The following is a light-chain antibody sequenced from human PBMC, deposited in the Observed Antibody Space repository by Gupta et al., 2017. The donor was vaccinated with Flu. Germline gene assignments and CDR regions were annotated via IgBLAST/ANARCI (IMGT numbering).Light chain of an antibody. Sequence: NIGAGYNVPWYQKLPGTAPKLLIYSSSKRPSDVPDRSSGPRSGTSASLAISGLQAEDAADYYCQSYDNSLSALVFGGGTKLTVL. J-gene: IGLJ2*01. CDR1: NIGAGYN. V-gene: IGLV1-40*01. CDR3: QSYDNSLSALV. CDR2: SSS.